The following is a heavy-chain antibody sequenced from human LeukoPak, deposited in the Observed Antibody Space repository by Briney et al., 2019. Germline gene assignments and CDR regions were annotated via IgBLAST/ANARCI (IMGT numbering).Heavy chain of an antibody. J-gene: IGHJ5*02. V-gene: IGHV3-30-3*02. D-gene: IGHD2-2*01. CDR2: ISYDGSNK. CDR1: GFTFSSYA. Sequence: PGGSLRLSCAASGFTFSSYAMHWVRQAPGKGLEWVAVISYDGSNKYYADSVKGRFTISRDNSKNTLYLQMSSLRPEDTAIYYCVKYSNSCYDPWGQGTLVTVSS. CDR3: VKYSNSCYDP.